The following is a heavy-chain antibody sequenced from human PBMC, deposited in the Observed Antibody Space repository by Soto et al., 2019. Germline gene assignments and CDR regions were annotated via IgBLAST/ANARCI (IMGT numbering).Heavy chain of an antibody. V-gene: IGHV4-39*01. CDR2: IYYSGST. Sequence: SETLSLTCTVSGGSISSSSYYWGWIRQPPGKGLEWIGSIYYSGSTYYNPSLKSRVTISVDTSKNQFSLKLSSVTAADTAVYYCARQKFSSGGSCIWFDPWGQGTLVTVSS. D-gene: IGHD2-15*01. CDR3: ARQKFSSGGSCIWFDP. CDR1: GGSISSSSYY. J-gene: IGHJ5*02.